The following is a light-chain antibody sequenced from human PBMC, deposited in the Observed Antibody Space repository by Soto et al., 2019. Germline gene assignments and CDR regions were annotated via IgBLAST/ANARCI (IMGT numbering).Light chain of an antibody. Sequence: EIVLTQSPATLSLSPGERATLSCRASQSVSSYLAWYQQKPGQAPRLLIYDASNRATGIPARFSGSGSGTDFTLTISSLEPEDFAVYYCQQRSKWPPLPTFGGGTKVEIK. CDR1: QSVSSY. CDR2: DAS. J-gene: IGKJ4*01. V-gene: IGKV3-11*01. CDR3: QQRSKWPPLPT.